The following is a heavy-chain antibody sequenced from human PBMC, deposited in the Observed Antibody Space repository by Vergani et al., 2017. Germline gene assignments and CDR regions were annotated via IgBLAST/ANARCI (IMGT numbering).Heavy chain of an antibody. CDR2: IWYDGSNK. Sequence: QVQLVESGGGVVQPGRSLRLSCAASGFTFSSYGMHWVRQAPGKGLEWVAVIWYDGSNKYYADSVKGRFTISRDNSKNTLYLQMNSLRAEDTAVYYYAREKWPYYFDYWGQGTLVTVSS. D-gene: IGHD5-12*01. CDR1: GFTFSSYG. CDR3: AREKWPYYFDY. V-gene: IGHV3-33*01. J-gene: IGHJ4*02.